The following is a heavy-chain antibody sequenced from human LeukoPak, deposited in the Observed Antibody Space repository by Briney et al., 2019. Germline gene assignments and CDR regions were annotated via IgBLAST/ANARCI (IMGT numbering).Heavy chain of an antibody. CDR3: ASVGVVADYGLDV. CDR2: INPNTGAT. J-gene: IGHJ6*02. D-gene: IGHD2-15*01. Sequence: ASVKVSCKASGYTLTGHYLHWVRQAPGQGLEWMGWINPNTGATTYAQRFQGRVTLTRDTSISTAYVDLSRLRPDDTAVYYCASVGVVADYGLDVWGRGTTVTVSS. V-gene: IGHV1-2*02. CDR1: GYTLTGHY.